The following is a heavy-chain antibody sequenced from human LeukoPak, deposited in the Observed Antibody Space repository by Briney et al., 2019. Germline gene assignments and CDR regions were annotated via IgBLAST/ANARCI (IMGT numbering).Heavy chain of an antibody. V-gene: IGHV4-4*02. Sequence: SGTLSLTCDVSGDSISGSNWWNWVRQPPGKGLEWIGGIYHSGSTNYNPSLKSRVTMSVDKSKNQFSLKLSSVTAADTAVYYCARRRYDFWSGYYFDYWGQGTLVTVSS. CDR3: ARRRYDFWSGYYFDY. J-gene: IGHJ4*02. D-gene: IGHD3-3*01. CDR2: IYHSGST. CDR1: GDSISGSNW.